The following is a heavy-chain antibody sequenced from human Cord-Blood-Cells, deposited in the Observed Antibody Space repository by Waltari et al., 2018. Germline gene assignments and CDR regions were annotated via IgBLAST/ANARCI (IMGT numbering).Heavy chain of an antibody. V-gene: IGHV3-53*01. CDR1: GFTVSSNY. D-gene: IGHD3-16*01. CDR3: ARLIGTFDI. Sequence: ELQLVESGGGLIQPGGSLRLSCAASGFTVSSNYMSWVRQAPGKGRGWVSVIYRGGSTDYTDSLKGRFTISRENSKNTLYLQMNSLRAEDTAVYYCARLIGTFDIWGQGTMVTVSS. CDR2: IYRGGST. J-gene: IGHJ3*02.